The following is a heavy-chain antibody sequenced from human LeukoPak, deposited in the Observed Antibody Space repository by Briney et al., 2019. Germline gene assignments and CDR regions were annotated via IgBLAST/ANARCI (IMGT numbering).Heavy chain of an antibody. CDR3: ASERLVGAHPFDY. J-gene: IGHJ4*02. Sequence: GGSLRLSCAASGFTFTSYEMNWVRQAPGKGLESISFISSSGSTIYYADSVRGRFTISRDNAKNSLYLQMDSLRAGDTAVYYCASERLVGAHPFDYWGQGTLVTVSS. V-gene: IGHV3-48*03. CDR2: ISSSGSTI. CDR1: GFTFTSYE. D-gene: IGHD1-26*01.